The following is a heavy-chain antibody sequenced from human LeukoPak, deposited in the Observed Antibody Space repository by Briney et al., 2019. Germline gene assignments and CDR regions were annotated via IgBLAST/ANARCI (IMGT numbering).Heavy chain of an antibody. D-gene: IGHD1-26*01. CDR1: GGTFSSYA. Sequence: GASVRVSCKASGGTFSSYAISWVRQAPGQGLEWMGWISAYNGNTNYAQKLQGRVTMTTDTSTSTAYMELRSLRSDDTAVYYCARVLKWEPYDAFDIWGQGTMVTVSS. CDR3: ARVLKWEPYDAFDI. CDR2: ISAYNGNT. J-gene: IGHJ3*02. V-gene: IGHV1-18*01.